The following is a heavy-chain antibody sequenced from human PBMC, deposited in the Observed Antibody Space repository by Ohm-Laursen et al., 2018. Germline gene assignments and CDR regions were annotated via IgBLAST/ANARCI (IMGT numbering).Heavy chain of an antibody. D-gene: IGHD2-2*03. CDR1: GFTFSSYG. CDR2: IKQDGSEK. J-gene: IGHJ4*02. Sequence: SLRLSCTATGFTFSSYGMHWVRKAQGKGLEWVANIKQDGSEKYYVDSVKGRFTISRDNAKNSLYLQMNSLRAEDTAVYYCARDLGSDWGQGTLVTASS. V-gene: IGHV3-7*01. CDR3: ARDLGSD.